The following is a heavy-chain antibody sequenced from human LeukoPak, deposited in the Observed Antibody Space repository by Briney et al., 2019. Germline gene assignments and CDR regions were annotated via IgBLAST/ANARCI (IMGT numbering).Heavy chain of an antibody. CDR2: ISGSGGST. Sequence: GGSLRLSCAASGFTFSSYAMSWVRQAPGKGLEWVSAISGSGGSTYYADSVKGRFTISRDNSKNTVSLQLNSLRAEDKAVNYCAKHPVRVAGFEVAFDIWGQGTMVTVSS. V-gene: IGHV3-23*01. J-gene: IGHJ3*02. CDR3: AKHPVRVAGFEVAFDI. D-gene: IGHD6-19*01. CDR1: GFTFSSYA.